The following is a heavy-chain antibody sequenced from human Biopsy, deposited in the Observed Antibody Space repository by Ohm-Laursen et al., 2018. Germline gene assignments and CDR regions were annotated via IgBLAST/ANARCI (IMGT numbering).Heavy chain of an antibody. V-gene: IGHV4-61*01. CDR3: ARDVKRYCSGTSCYSGYFGMDV. J-gene: IGHJ6*02. CDR1: GGSVSDRFHF. Sequence: SHTLSLTCTVSGGSVSDRFHFWSWIRQPPGKGLEWIGDVYYSGTTDYNPSLKSRLTISVDTSKNQFSLNLNSVTAADTAVYFCARDVKRYCSGTSCYSGYFGMDVWGQGTTVTVS. D-gene: IGHD2-2*01. CDR2: VYYSGTT.